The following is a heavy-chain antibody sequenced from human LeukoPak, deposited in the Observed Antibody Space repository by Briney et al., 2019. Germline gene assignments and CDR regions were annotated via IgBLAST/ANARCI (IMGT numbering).Heavy chain of an antibody. CDR2: IYYSGST. J-gene: IGHJ4*02. D-gene: IGHD6-19*01. CDR3: ARDVAVAGTTV. Sequence: SETLSLTCTVSGGSISSYYWSWIRQPPGKGLEWIGYIYYSGSTNYNPSLKSRVTISVDTSKNQFSLKLSSVTAADTAVYYCARDVAVAGTTVWGQGTLVTVSS. CDR1: GGSISSYY. V-gene: IGHV4-59*01.